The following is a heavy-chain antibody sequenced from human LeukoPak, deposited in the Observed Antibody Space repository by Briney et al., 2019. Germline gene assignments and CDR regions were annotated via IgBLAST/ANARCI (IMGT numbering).Heavy chain of an antibody. D-gene: IGHD3-9*01. J-gene: IGHJ6*02. V-gene: IGHV4-59*01. CDR3: ARGAELRYFDRPPGGMDV. Sequence: PSETLSLTCIVSGGSISSYYWSWIRQPPGKGLGWIGYIYYSGSTNYNPSLKSRVTISVDTSKNQFSLKLSSVTAADTAVYYCARGAELRYFDRPPGGMDVWGQGTTVTVSS. CDR1: GGSISSYY. CDR2: IYYSGST.